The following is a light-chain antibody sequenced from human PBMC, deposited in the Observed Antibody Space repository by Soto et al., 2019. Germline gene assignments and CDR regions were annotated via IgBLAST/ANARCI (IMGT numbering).Light chain of an antibody. CDR2: EGS. V-gene: IGLV2-18*02. Sequence: QSVLTQPPSVSGSPGQSVTISCTGTSSDVGSYNGVSWYQQPPGTAPKLIIYEGSTRPSGVPDRFSGSKSGNSASLTISGFQAEDGADYYCNSYQMAGTNVFGTGTKVPVL. CDR3: NSYQMAGTNV. CDR1: SSDVGSYNG. J-gene: IGLJ1*01.